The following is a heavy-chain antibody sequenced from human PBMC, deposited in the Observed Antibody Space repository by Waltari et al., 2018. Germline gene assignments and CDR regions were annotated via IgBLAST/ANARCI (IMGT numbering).Heavy chain of an antibody. CDR3: AKALSRHYYYYMDV. CDR2: ISWDVGST. V-gene: IGHV3-43D*04. CDR1: GFTFDDYA. J-gene: IGHJ6*03. Sequence: EVQLVESGGVVVQPGGSLRLSCAASGFTFDDYAMHWVRQAPGKGLEWVSLISWDVGSTYYASSVKGPFTSSGDTSKTSLYLKMNSLRAEYAAWYYVAKALSRHYYYYMDVWGKGTTVTVSS.